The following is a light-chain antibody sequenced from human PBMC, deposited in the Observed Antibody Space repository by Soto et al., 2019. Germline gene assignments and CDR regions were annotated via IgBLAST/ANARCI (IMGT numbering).Light chain of an antibody. J-gene: IGLJ2*01. CDR2: EGS. CDR3: CSYAGSSTLV. Sequence: QSALTQPASVSGSPGQSITLSCTGTSSDVGSYNLVSWYQQHPGKAPKLMIYEGSKRPSGVSKRFSGYKSGNTASLTIAGLQAEDEADYYCCSYAGSSTLVFGGGTKLTVL. CDR1: SSDVGSYNL. V-gene: IGLV2-23*01.